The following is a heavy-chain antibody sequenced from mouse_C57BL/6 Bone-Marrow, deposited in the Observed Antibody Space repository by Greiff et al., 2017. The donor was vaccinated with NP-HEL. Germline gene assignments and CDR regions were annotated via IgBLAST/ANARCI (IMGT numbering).Heavy chain of an antibody. CDR3: AREGEGLDY. V-gene: IGHV1-7*01. CDR2: INPSSGYT. J-gene: IGHJ2*01. CDR1: GYTFTSYW. Sequence: QVQLQQSGAELAKPGASVKLSCKASGYTFTSYWMHWVKQRPGQGLEWIGYINPSSGYTKYNQKFKDKATLTADKSYSTAYMQLSSLTYEDSAVYYCAREGEGLDYWGQGTTLTFSS.